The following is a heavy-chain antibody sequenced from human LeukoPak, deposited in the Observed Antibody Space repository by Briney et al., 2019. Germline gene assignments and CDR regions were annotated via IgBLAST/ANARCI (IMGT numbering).Heavy chain of an antibody. V-gene: IGHV3-7*01. J-gene: IGHJ4*02. CDR1: GFSFSSYW. CDR2: IDQRGSDK. Sequence: GGSLRLSCAASGFSFSSYWMTWVRQAPGKGLEWVARIDQRGSDKHYVDSVKGRFTVSRDNAKNSLFLQMNSLRDEGTAVYYCTRGGAARPDYWGQGTLVTVSS. D-gene: IGHD6-6*01. CDR3: TRGGAARPDY.